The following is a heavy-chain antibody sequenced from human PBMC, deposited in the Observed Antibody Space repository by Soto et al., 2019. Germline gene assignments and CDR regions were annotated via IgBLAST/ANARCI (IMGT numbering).Heavy chain of an antibody. CDR2: ILPGDSNT. J-gene: IGHJ2*01. Sequence: GESLKISCKGSGYSFTSYWIGWVRQMPGKGLEWMGIILPGDSNTRYSPSFQGQVTISADKSISTAYLQWSSLKASDTAMYYCALATSYWFFELWRRGTLVTVSS. CDR1: GYSFTSYW. V-gene: IGHV5-51*01. D-gene: IGHD3-3*02. CDR3: ALATSYWFFEL.